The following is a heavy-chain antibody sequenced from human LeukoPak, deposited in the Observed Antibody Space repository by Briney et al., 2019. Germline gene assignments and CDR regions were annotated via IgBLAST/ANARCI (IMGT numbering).Heavy chain of an antibody. Sequence: SETLSLTCGVSGGSFSGHYWSWIRQPPGKGLEWIGSIYYSGSTYYNPSLKSRVTISVDTSKNQFSLKLSSVTAADTAVYYCARDGGGYYGMDVWGQGTTVTVSS. CDR1: GGSFSGHY. J-gene: IGHJ6*02. V-gene: IGHV4-39*07. CDR2: IYYSGST. CDR3: ARDGGGYYGMDV. D-gene: IGHD3-10*01.